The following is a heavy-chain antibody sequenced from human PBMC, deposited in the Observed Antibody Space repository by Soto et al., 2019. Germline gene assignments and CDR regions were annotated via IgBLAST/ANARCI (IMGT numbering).Heavy chain of an antibody. Sequence: QLQLQESGPGLVKPSETLSLTCSVSGGSISSSSYYWGWIRQPPGTALEWIGSIYFAGGTHYSPSRKSRVTMSIDRSKNQFSLQLTSLTAADTAVYYCARQVRSGSYLDPWGQGILVTVSS. D-gene: IGHD1-26*01. V-gene: IGHV4-39*01. CDR3: ARQVRSGSYLDP. J-gene: IGHJ5*02. CDR2: IYFAGGT. CDR1: GGSISSSSYY.